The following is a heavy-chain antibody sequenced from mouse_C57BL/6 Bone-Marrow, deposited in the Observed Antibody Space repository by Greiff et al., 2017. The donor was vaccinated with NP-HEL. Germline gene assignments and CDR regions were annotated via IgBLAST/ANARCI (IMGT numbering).Heavy chain of an antibody. CDR1: GFTFSSYA. CDR2: ISDGGRYT. Sequence: EVQLVESGGGLVKPGGSLKLSCAASGFTFSSYAMSWVRQTPEKRLEWVATISDGGRYTYYPDNVQGRFTISRANAKNNLYLQMSQLKSEDTAMYYCARDSNYPFAYWGQGTLVTVSA. D-gene: IGHD2-5*01. V-gene: IGHV5-4*01. CDR3: ARDSNYPFAY. J-gene: IGHJ3*01.